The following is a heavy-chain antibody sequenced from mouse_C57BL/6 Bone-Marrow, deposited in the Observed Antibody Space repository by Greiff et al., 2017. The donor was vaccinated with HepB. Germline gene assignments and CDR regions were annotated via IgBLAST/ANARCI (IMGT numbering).Heavy chain of an antibody. V-gene: IGHV1-54*01. CDR2: INPGSGGT. J-gene: IGHJ1*03. CDR1: GYAFTNYL. CDR3: ARPGYFDV. Sequence: VQLQQSGAELVRPGTSVKVSCKASGYAFTNYLIEWVEQRPGQGLEWIGVINPGSGGTNYNEKFKGKATLTADKSSSTAYMQLSSLTSEDSAVYFCARPGYFDVWGTGTTVTVSS.